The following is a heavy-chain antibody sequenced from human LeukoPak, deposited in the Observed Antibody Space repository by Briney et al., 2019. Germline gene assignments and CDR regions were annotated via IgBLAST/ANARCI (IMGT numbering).Heavy chain of an antibody. V-gene: IGHV3-23*01. CDR3: AKVDSGNYYYFDH. J-gene: IGHJ4*02. CDR2: ISGSDNST. D-gene: IGHD1-26*01. CDR1: GFTFSSYA. Sequence: GGSLRLSCVVSGFTFSSYAMSWVRQAPGKGLEWVSVISGSDNSTYYADSVKGRFTISRDNSKNTLYMQMNSLRVEDTAIYYCAKVDSGNYYYFDHWSQGTLVTVSS.